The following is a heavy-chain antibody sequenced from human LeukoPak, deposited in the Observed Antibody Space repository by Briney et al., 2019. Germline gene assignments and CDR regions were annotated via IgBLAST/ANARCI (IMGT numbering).Heavy chain of an antibody. CDR1: GDSISSYY. V-gene: IGHV4-4*07. Sequence: SETLSLTCTVSGDSISSYYWSWLRQPAGKGLEWIGRIYTSGSTNYNPSLKSRVTMSVDTSKNQFSLKLSSVTAADTAVYYCARDCSSTSCYIGHDAFDIWGQGTMVTVSS. CDR2: IYTSGST. CDR3: ARDCSSTSCYIGHDAFDI. D-gene: IGHD2-2*02. J-gene: IGHJ3*02.